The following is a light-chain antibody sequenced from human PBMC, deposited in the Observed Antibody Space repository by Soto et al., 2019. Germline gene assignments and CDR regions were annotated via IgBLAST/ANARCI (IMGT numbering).Light chain of an antibody. Sequence: EIVLTQSPVTLSLSPGERATLSCRASQSVSSYLAWYQQKPGQAPRLLIYDASNRATGIPARFSGSGSGTNFTLTIGSLEAEDFAVYYCQQRSNGPPLTFGGGTKVEIK. CDR1: QSVSSY. J-gene: IGKJ4*01. CDR2: DAS. V-gene: IGKV3-11*01. CDR3: QQRSNGPPLT.